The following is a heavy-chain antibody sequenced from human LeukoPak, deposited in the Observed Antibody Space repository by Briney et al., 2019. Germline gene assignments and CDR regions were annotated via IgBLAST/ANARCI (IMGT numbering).Heavy chain of an antibody. Sequence: GGSLRLSCTASGFTFTAYPMTWVRRAPGKGLEGVSEISGGGGTTSYADSVKGRFTVSRDNSKTTVYLQMNSLRAEDTAVYFCARDPRGYTGYDFRGPDTYYFDHWGQGTLVTVSS. CDR3: ARDPRGYTGYDFRGPDTYYFDH. V-gene: IGHV3-23*01. D-gene: IGHD5-12*01. J-gene: IGHJ4*02. CDR2: ISGGGGTT. CDR1: GFTFTAYP.